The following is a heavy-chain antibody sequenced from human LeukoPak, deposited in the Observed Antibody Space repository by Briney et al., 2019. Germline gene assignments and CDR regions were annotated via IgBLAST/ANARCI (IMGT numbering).Heavy chain of an antibody. V-gene: IGHV3-48*03. CDR1: RFTFSSYE. Sequence: GVSLTLSCAASRFTFSSYEMNWLPQAPGKGLEWVSYISSSGRTIYYADSVRGRFTISRDNAKNSLYLQMNSLRAEDTAVYYCASYRIWFGELSPYYFDYWGQGTLVTVSS. CDR3: ASYRIWFGELSPYYFDY. J-gene: IGHJ4*02. D-gene: IGHD3-10*01. CDR2: ISSSGRTI.